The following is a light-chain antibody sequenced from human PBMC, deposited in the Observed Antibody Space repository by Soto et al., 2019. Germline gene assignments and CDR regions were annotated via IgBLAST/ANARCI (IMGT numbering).Light chain of an antibody. Sequence: EIVLTQSPGTLSLSPGERATLSCRASQSVGTYLAWYQQKPGQAPRLXIYGASSRETGIPDRFSGSGSGTEFTLTISRLEPEDFAVYYCQQYVSTTLTFGGGTKVDIK. CDR3: QQYVSTTLT. CDR2: GAS. V-gene: IGKV3-20*01. J-gene: IGKJ4*01. CDR1: QSVGTY.